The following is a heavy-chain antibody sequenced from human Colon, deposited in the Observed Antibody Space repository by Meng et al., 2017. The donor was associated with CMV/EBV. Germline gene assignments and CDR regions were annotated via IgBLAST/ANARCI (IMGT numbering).Heavy chain of an antibody. D-gene: IGHD2-2*01. CDR2: ISASGGVT. CDR3: AKAEYCSGTSCRYLSDY. CDR1: FTFRTYD. J-gene: IGHJ4*02. V-gene: IGHV3-23*01. Sequence: FTFRTYDMSWVRQAPGKGLEWVSGISASGGVTYYADSVKGRFTISRDNSKNTLSLQMNSLRAEDTAVYYCAKAEYCSGTSCRYLSDYWGQGALVTVSS.